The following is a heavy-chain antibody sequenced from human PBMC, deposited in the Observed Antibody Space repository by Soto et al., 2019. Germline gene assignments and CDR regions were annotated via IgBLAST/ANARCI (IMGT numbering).Heavy chain of an antibody. CDR1: GFTFSSYG. Sequence: GGSLRLSCAASGFTFSSYGMHWVRQAPGKGLEWVAVIAYDGSNKYYADSVKGRFTISRDNSKNTLYLQMNSLRAEDTAVYYCAKDIGGATIFDYWGQGILATVSS. CDR2: IAYDGSNK. CDR3: AKDIGGATIFDY. J-gene: IGHJ4*02. D-gene: IGHD1-26*01. V-gene: IGHV3-30*18.